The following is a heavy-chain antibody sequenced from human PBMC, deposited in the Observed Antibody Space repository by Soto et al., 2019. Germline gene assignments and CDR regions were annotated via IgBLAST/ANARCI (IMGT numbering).Heavy chain of an antibody. V-gene: IGHV4-59*01. CDR3: ARGNDYGDFEYFQH. CDR2: IYYSGST. D-gene: IGHD4-17*01. J-gene: IGHJ1*01. CDR1: GGSISSYY. Sequence: PSETLSLTCTVSGGSISSYYWSWIRQPPGKGLEWIGYIYYSGSTNYNPSLKSRVTISVDTSKNQFSLKLSSVTAADTAVYYCARGNDYGDFEYFQHWGQGTLVTVSS.